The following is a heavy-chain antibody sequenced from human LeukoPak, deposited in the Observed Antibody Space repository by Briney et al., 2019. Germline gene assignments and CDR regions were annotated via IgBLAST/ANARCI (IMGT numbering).Heavy chain of an antibody. Sequence: GLSLRLFCASSVFTHSYYYKSCIRQAPGEGLECVTYISSSGNTIYYADSVKGRFTISRDNAKNSLYLQMNSLRAEDTAVYYCARGQLDYYGSGAPGYWGQGTLVTVSS. V-gene: IGHV3-11*01. CDR2: ISSSGNTI. CDR1: VFTHSYYY. J-gene: IGHJ4*02. CDR3: ARGQLDYYGSGAPGY. D-gene: IGHD3-10*01.